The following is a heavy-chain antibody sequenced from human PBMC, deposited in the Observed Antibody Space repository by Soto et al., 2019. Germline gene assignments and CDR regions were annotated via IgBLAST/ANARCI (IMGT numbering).Heavy chain of an antibody. V-gene: IGHV1-69*01. Sequence: QVQLVQSGAEVKKPGSSVKVSCKASGDTFSSYAISWVRQAPGQGLEWMGGIIPIFGTANYAQKFQGRVTITADESTSTAYMELSSLRSEDTAVYYCARDWGYGSGSYENWFDPWGQGTLVTVSS. CDR3: ARDWGYGSGSYENWFDP. J-gene: IGHJ5*02. CDR1: GDTFSSYA. D-gene: IGHD3-10*01. CDR2: IIPIFGTA.